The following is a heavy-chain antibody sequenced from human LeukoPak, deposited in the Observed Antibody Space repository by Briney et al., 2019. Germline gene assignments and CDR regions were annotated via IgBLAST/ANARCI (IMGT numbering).Heavy chain of an antibody. D-gene: IGHD1-26*01. Sequence: GGSLRLSCAASGFTVSSNYMSWVRQAPGKGLEWVSVIYSGGSTYYADSVKGRFTISRDNSKNTLYLQMNSLRAEDTAVYYCARPAGDSGSLYYFDYWGQGTLVTVSS. CDR3: ARPAGDSGSLYYFDY. CDR2: IYSGGST. V-gene: IGHV3-66*04. CDR1: GFTVSSNY. J-gene: IGHJ4*02.